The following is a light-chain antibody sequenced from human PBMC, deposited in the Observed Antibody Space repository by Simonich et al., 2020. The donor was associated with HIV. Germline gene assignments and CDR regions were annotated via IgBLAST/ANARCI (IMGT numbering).Light chain of an antibody. CDR3: QQYNDWPPWT. CDR2: GAS. V-gene: IGKV3-15*01. J-gene: IGKJ1*01. Sequence: EIVMTQSPATLSVSPGERATLSCRASESVRSNLAWYQQKPGQAPRLLISGASTRATGIPDRFSGGGAGTEFTLTISSMQSEDFAVYYCQQYNDWPPWTFGQGTKVEIK. CDR1: ESVRSN.